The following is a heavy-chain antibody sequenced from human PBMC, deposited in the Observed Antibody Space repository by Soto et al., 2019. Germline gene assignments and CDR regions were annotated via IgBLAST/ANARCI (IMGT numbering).Heavy chain of an antibody. CDR2: IYWDDDT. Sequence: QITLKESGPALLKPTETRTLTCTFSGFSLSNNGESVAWIRQPPGKPLEWLALIYWDDDTRFSPLMRRRLTITKDTSENQVVLMMTNMDPMDTATYYCAHKRRVGYESYDFWGQGTLVTVSS. D-gene: IGHD5-12*01. V-gene: IGHV2-5*02. J-gene: IGHJ4*02. CDR3: AHKRRVGYESYDF. CDR1: GFSLSNNGES.